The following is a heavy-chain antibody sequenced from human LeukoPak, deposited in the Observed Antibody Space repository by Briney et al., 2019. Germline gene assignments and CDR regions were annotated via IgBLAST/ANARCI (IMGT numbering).Heavy chain of an antibody. J-gene: IGHJ5*02. V-gene: IGHV2-5*02. Sequence: SGPTLVHPTQTLTLTCTFSGFSLSTSGVGVGWIRQPPGKALEWLTLIYWDDDKRYSPSLKHSLTITKDNSKNQVVLTITKIEPVDTSTYYCPHKWNGFDPWGQGTLVTVSS. CDR1: GFSLSTSGVG. CDR2: IYWDDDK. CDR3: PHKWNGFDP. D-gene: IGHD2-8*01.